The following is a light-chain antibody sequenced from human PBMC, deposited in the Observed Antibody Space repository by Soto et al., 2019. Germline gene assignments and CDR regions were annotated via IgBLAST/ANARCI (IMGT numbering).Light chain of an antibody. J-gene: IGLJ2*01. Sequence: SYELTQPPSVSVSPGQTARITCSGDALPKQYAHWYQQKPGQAPVLVIYKDSERPSGIPERFSGSSSGTTVTLTISGVQAEDEADYYCQSADSSGTDVVFGGGTKLTVL. CDR3: QSADSSGTDVV. CDR1: ALPKQY. CDR2: KDS. V-gene: IGLV3-25*03.